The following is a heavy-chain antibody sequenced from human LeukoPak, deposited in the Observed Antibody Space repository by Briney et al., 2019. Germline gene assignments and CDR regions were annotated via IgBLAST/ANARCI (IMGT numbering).Heavy chain of an antibody. V-gene: IGHV4-34*01. J-gene: IGHJ4*02. CDR3: ARLYVWSGTIDY. Sequence: SETLSLTCAVYGGSFSGYYWSWIRQPPGKGLEWIGEINHSGSTNYNPSLKSRVTISVDTSKNQFSLKLSSVTAADTAVYYCARLYVWSGTIDYWGQGTLVTVSS. CDR1: GGSFSGYY. D-gene: IGHD3-3*01. CDR2: INHSGST.